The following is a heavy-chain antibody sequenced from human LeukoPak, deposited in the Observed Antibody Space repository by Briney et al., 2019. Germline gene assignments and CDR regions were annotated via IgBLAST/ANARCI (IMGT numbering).Heavy chain of an antibody. CDR1: GFTFSSYS. J-gene: IGHJ4*02. CDR3: ARDLGGSYPFDY. V-gene: IGHV3-48*04. D-gene: IGHD1-26*01. CDR2: ISSSSSTI. Sequence: GRSLRLSCAASGFTFSSYSMNWVRQAPVNGLDWVSYISSSSSTIYYADSVKGRLTMSRDNEKNSVYLQMNSLRAEDTAVYYCARDLGGSYPFDYWGKGTLVTVSS.